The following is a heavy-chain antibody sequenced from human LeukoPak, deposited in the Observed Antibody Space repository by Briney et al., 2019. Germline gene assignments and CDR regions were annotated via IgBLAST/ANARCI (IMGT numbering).Heavy chain of an antibody. Sequence: ASVKVSCKASGYTFTSYAMNWVRQAPGQGPEWMGWINTNTGNPTYAQGFTGRFVFSLDASVSTAYLQISSLKAEDTAVYYCARDRSDSSSWYFGYWGQGTLVTVSS. V-gene: IGHV7-4-1*02. J-gene: IGHJ4*02. CDR1: GYTFTSYA. CDR3: ARDRSDSSSWYFGY. D-gene: IGHD6-13*01. CDR2: INTNTGNP.